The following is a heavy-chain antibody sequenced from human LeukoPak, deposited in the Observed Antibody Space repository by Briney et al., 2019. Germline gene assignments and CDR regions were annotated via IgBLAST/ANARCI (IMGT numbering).Heavy chain of an antibody. CDR1: GFTFSDYY. Sequence: GGSLRLSCAASGFTFSDYYMSWIRQAPGKGLEWVSYISSSGSTIYYADSVKGRFTIPRDNAKNSLYLQMNSLRAEDTAVYYCAREWTYDSRYGMDVWGQGTTVTVSS. CDR2: ISSSGSTI. V-gene: IGHV3-11*01. CDR3: AREWTYDSRYGMDV. J-gene: IGHJ6*02. D-gene: IGHD3-22*01.